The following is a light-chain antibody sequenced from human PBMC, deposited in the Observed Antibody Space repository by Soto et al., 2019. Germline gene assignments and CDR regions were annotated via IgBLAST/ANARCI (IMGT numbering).Light chain of an antibody. V-gene: IGLV7-46*01. Sequence: QAVVTQEPSLTVSPGGTVTLTCGSSTGAVTSGHYPYWFQQKPGQAPRTLIYDTSNKHSWTPARFSGSLLGGKAALTLSGAQPEDGAEYYCLLSYSGARSAVFGGGTKLTVL. J-gene: IGLJ2*01. CDR2: DTS. CDR1: TGAVTSGHY. CDR3: LLSYSGARSAV.